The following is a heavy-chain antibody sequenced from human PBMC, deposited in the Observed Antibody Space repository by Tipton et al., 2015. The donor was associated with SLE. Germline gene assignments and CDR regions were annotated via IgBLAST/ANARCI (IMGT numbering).Heavy chain of an antibody. CDR1: GGSISSHY. CDR3: ARGHSSGWSGWFDP. Sequence: TLSLTCTVSGGSISSHYWSWIRQPPGKGLEWIGYIYYSGSINYNSSLKSRVTISVDTSKNQFSLKLSPVTAADTAVYYCARGHSSGWSGWFDPWGQGTLVTVSS. J-gene: IGHJ5*02. D-gene: IGHD6-19*01. V-gene: IGHV4-59*11. CDR2: IYYSGSI.